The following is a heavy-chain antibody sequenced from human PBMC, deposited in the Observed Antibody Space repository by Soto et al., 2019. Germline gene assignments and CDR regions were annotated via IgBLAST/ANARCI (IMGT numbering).Heavy chain of an antibody. D-gene: IGHD4-4*01. CDR2: VYYTGST. Sequence: SETLSLTCTVSGNSISGTSSFWAWIRQPPGKNLEWIGSVYYTGSTYYNSSLKSRVSISIDTSKNQFSLSLNSVTAADTAVYYCTRRVRSTGLLDYWGQGALVTVSA. J-gene: IGHJ4*02. V-gene: IGHV4-39*01. CDR1: GNSISGTSSF. CDR3: TRRVRSTGLLDY.